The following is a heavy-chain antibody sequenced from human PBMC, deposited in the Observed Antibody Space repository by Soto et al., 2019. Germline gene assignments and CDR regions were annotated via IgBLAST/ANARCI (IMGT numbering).Heavy chain of an antibody. CDR3: ARGRLISLYYFDY. Sequence: PGWSLRLSCAASGVTFRNSDVDWVRQVTGKGLEWVSTIGTAGDTYYPGSVKGRFTISRENAKNSLYLQMNSLRAEDTAVYYCARGRLISLYYFDYWGQGILVTVSS. J-gene: IGHJ4*02. CDR1: GVTFRNSD. CDR2: IGTAGDT. D-gene: IGHD2-15*01. V-gene: IGHV3-13*01.